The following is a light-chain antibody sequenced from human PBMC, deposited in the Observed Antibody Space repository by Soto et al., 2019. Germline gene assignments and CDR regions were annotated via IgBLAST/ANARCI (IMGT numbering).Light chain of an antibody. CDR2: KAS. CDR1: QSISSW. CDR3: QQYNGYPYT. J-gene: IGKJ2*01. Sequence: DIQMTQSPSTLSASVGDRVTITCRASQSISSWMAWYQQKPGNAPKVLIYKASNLETGVPSRFSGSGAETEVTLTISSLQPDDFATHYCQQYNGYPYTFGQGTKLEIK. V-gene: IGKV1-5*03.